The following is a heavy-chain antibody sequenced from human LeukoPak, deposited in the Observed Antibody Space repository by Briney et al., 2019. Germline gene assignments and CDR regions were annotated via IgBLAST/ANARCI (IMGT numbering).Heavy chain of an antibody. CDR3: ARGDPVTTYYYYGMDV. V-gene: IGHV1-69*13. J-gene: IGHJ6*02. D-gene: IGHD4-17*01. Sequence: SVKVSCKASGYTFSTYGISWVRQAPGQGLEWMGGIIPIFGTANYAQKFQGRVTITADESTSTAYMELSSLRSEDTAVYYCARGDPVTTYYYYGMDVWGQGTTVTVSS. CDR1: GYTFSTYG. CDR2: IIPIFGTA.